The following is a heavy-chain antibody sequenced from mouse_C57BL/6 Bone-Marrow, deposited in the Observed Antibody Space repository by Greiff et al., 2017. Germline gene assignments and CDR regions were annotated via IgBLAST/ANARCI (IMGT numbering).Heavy chain of an antibody. CDR1: GYTFTSYW. CDR2: IDPSDSET. D-gene: IGHD1-1*01. V-gene: IGHV1-52*01. J-gene: IGHJ4*01. CDR3: AREEDYYGSSYAMDY. Sequence: VQLQQPGAELVRPGSSVKLSCKASGYTFTSYWMHWVQQRPIQGLEWIGNIDPSDSETHYTQKFKDKATLTVDKSSSTAYMQLSRLTSEDSAVYYCAREEDYYGSSYAMDYWGQGTSVTVSS.